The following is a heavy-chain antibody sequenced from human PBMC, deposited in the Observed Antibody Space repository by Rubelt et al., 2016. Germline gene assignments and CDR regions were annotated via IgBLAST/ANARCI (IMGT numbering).Heavy chain of an antibody. V-gene: IGHV4-34*01. J-gene: IGHJ6*03. D-gene: IGHD2-21*01. CDR2: INHSGST. Sequence: SWIRQPPGKGLEWIGEINHSGSTNYNPSLKSRVTISVDTSKNQFSLKLSSVTAADTAVYYCARESGYCGGDCYPFYYYYYYMDVWGKGTTVTVSS. CDR3: ARESGYCGGDCYPFYYYYYYMDV.